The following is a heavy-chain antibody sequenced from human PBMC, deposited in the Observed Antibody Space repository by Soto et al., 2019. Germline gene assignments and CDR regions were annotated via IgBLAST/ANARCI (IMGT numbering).Heavy chain of an antibody. V-gene: IGHV3-23*01. J-gene: IGHJ4*02. D-gene: IGHD1-1*01. CDR1: GFTFSSYA. Sequence: GGSLRLSCAASGFTFSSYAMSWVRQAPGKGLEWVSAISGSGGSTYYADSVKGRFTISRGNSKNTLYLQMNSLRAEDTAVYYCAKVPRYNWNDIYFDYWGQGTLVTVSS. CDR2: ISGSGGST. CDR3: AKVPRYNWNDIYFDY.